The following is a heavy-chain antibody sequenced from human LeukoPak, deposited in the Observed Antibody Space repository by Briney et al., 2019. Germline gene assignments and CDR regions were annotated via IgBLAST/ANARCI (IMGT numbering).Heavy chain of an antibody. D-gene: IGHD3-10*01. V-gene: IGHV4-39*07. CDR3: AGSGSYYDY. J-gene: IGHJ4*02. Sequence: SETLSLTCTVSGGSMRSNSFYWGWIRQPPGKGLEWIGNINYGGHTYFNPSVKSRVTMSVDTSKNQFSLKLSSVTAADTAVYYCAGSGSYYDYWGQGTLVTVSS. CDR1: GGSMRSNSFY. CDR2: INYGGHT.